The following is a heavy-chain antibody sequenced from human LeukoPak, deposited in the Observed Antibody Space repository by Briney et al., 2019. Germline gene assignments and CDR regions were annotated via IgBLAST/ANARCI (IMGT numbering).Heavy chain of an antibody. Sequence: GRSLRLSCAASGFTFSSYAMHWVRQAPGKGLEWVAVISYDGSNKYYADSVKGRFTISRDNSKDTLYLQMNSLRAEDTAVYYCARDRGYEGILTRFDYWGQGTLVTVSS. CDR2: ISYDGSNK. D-gene: IGHD3-9*01. CDR3: ARDRGYEGILTRFDY. V-gene: IGHV3-30-3*01. CDR1: GFTFSSYA. J-gene: IGHJ4*02.